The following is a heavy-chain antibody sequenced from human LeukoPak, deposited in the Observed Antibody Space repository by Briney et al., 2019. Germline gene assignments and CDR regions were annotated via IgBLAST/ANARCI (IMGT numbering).Heavy chain of an antibody. D-gene: IGHD6-19*01. Sequence: PSETLSLTCTVSGYTISSGYYWGWIRQAPGKGPEWIGTIFHFGNTYNNPSLESRVILSVDTSKNQFSLKLSSVTAADTAVYYCARHSPEQWLVRRTAEYFQHWGQGTLVTVSS. CDR2: IFHFGNT. CDR1: GYTISSGYY. J-gene: IGHJ1*01. CDR3: ARHSPEQWLVRRTAEYFQH. V-gene: IGHV4-38-2*02.